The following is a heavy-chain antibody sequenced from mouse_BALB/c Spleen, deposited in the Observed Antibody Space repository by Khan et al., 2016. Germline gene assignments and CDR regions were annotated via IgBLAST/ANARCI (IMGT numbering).Heavy chain of an antibody. V-gene: IGHV1-39*01. CDR2: IDPYFGST. CDR3: ARGGGNYVWFAY. D-gene: IGHD2-1*01. CDR1: GYSFTDYN. Sequence: VQLQQPGPEVEKPGASVKISCKASGYSFTDYNMNWVKQSNGKSLEWIGNIDPYFGSTSYNQKFKGKATLTVDKSSSTAYMQLKSLTSEDSSVXYCARGGGNYVWFAYWGQGTLVTVSA. J-gene: IGHJ3*01.